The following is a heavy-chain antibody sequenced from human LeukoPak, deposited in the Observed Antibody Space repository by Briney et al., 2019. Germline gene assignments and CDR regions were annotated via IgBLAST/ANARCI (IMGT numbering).Heavy chain of an antibody. D-gene: IGHD2-8*01. V-gene: IGHV3-21*01. CDR1: GFTFSSYS. CDR2: ISSNSRYI. Sequence: GGSLRLSCAASGFTFSSYSMNWDRQAPGKGLEWVSSISSNSRYIYYADSVKGRLTISRDNAKNSLYLQMNSLRAEDTAVYYCARDVCPAYCSNGVWGSDAFDIWGQGTMVSVSS. J-gene: IGHJ3*02. CDR3: ARDVCPAYCSNGVWGSDAFDI.